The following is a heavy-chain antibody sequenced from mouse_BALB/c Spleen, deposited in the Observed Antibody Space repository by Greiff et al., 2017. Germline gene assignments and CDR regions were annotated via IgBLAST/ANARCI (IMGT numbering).Heavy chain of an antibody. D-gene: IGHD1-1*01. CDR1: GYSFTGYY. CDR3: ARQGTTVVVPFDY. CDR2: ISCYNGAT. V-gene: IGHV1S34*01. Sequence: LVKTGASVKISCKASGYSFTGYYMHWVKQSHGKSLEWIGYISCYNGATSYNQKFKGKATFTVDTSSSTAYMQFNSLTSEDSAVYDCARQGTTVVVPFDYWGQGTTLTVSS. J-gene: IGHJ2*01.